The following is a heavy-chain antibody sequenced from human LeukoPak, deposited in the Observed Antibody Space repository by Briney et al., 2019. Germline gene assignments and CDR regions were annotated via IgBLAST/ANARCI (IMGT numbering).Heavy chain of an antibody. CDR3: ARDRGGSGSYSWFDP. CDR1: GGSISSGGYY. V-gene: IGHV4-61*08. J-gene: IGHJ5*02. CDR2: IYYSGST. D-gene: IGHD3-10*01. Sequence: SETLSLTCTVSGGSISSGGYYWSWIRQPPGKGLEWIGYIYYSGSTNYNPSLKSRVTISVDTSKNQFSLKVNSMTAADTAVYYCARDRGGSGSYSWFDPWGQGTLVTVSS.